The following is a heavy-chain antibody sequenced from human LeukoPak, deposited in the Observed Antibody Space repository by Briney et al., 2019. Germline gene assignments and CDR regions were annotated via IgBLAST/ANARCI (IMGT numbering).Heavy chain of an antibody. J-gene: IGHJ4*02. CDR3: ARDQDDYGGNSPLGY. CDR1: GFTFTSYG. V-gene: IGHV3-48*04. CDR2: ISSSSSTI. D-gene: IGHD4-23*01. Sequence: GGSLRLSCVASGFTFTSYGMHWVRQAPGKGLEWVSYISSSSSTIYYADSVKGRFTISRDNAKNTLYLQMNSLRVEDTAVYYCARDQDDYGGNSPLGYWGQGTLVTVSS.